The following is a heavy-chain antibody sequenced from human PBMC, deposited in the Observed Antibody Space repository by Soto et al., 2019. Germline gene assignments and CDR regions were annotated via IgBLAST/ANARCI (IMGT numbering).Heavy chain of an antibody. CDR1: GFTFSNYA. J-gene: IGHJ4*02. CDR3: AKEDVGGYYYSGL. Sequence: GGSLRLSCAASGFTFSNYAMSWVRQAPGKGLEWVSSISGSGGSTHYADSVKGRFTISRDNSKNTLYLQMNGLRAEDTAVYYCAKEDVGGYYYSGLWGQGTLVTVSS. CDR2: ISGSGGST. D-gene: IGHD1-26*01. V-gene: IGHV3-23*01.